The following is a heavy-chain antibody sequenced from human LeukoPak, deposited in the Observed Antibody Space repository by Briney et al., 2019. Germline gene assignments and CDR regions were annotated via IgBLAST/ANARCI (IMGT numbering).Heavy chain of an antibody. D-gene: IGHD1-26*01. CDR2: ISSSSSTI. Sequence: GGSLRLSCAASGFTFSSYSMNWVRQAPGKGLEWVSYISSSSSTIYYADSVKGRFTISRDNAKNSLYLQMNSLRAEDTAVYYCARVLVGATKGGNWFDPWGQGTLVTVSS. V-gene: IGHV3-48*01. J-gene: IGHJ5*02. CDR3: ARVLVGATKGGNWFDP. CDR1: GFTFSSYS.